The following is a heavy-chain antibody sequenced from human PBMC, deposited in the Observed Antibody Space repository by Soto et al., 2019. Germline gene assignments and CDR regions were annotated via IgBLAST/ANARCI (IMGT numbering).Heavy chain of an antibody. CDR3: GSVRSIGYALS. D-gene: IGHD5-12*01. J-gene: IGHJ4*02. CDR2: VYFSGNT. Sequence: SETLSLTCTVSGGSLNSYYWTWIRQSPGKGLEWIGYVYFSGNTNYNPSLKSRVTISIDTSKNQFSLRLASVTAADTAFYYCGSVRSIGYALSRGQGTPVTASS. V-gene: IGHV4-59*01. CDR1: GGSLNSYY.